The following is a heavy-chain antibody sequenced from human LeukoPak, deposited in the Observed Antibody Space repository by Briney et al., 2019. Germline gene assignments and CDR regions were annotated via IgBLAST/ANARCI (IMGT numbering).Heavy chain of an antibody. CDR3: ARIVDTHMDS. Sequence: GASVKVSCKASGYTFTGYYMHWVRQAPGQGLEWMGWTNPNSGATHYAQIFQGRVTMTRDTSISTAYMELSSLRSDDAAVYCCARIVDTHMDSWGQGTLVTVSS. J-gene: IGHJ4*02. V-gene: IGHV1-2*02. D-gene: IGHD3-16*02. CDR2: TNPNSGAT. CDR1: GYTFTGYY.